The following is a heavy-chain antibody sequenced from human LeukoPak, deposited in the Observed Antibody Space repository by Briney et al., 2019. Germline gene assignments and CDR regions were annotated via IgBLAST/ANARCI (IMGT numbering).Heavy chain of an antibody. Sequence: GASVTLSCKASGGTFSSYAISWVRQAPGQGLEWMGGIIPIFGTANYAQKFQGRVTITADESTSTAYMELSSLRSEDTAVYYCARDRGYSYGDYYYYYGMDVWGQGTTVTVSS. CDR2: IIPIFGTA. V-gene: IGHV1-69*13. D-gene: IGHD5-18*01. CDR1: GGTFSSYA. CDR3: ARDRGYSYGDYYYYYGMDV. J-gene: IGHJ6*02.